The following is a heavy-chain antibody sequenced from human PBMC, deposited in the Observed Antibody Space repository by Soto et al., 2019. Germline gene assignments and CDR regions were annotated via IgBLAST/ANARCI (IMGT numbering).Heavy chain of an antibody. CDR3: AGGSGWYIHQ. CDR2: IYSGGST. V-gene: IGHV3-53*01. D-gene: IGHD6-19*01. CDR1: GFTVSSTY. J-gene: IGHJ1*01. Sequence: GGSLRLSCAASGFTVSSTYMSWVRQAPGKGLEWVSVIYSGGSTYYADSVKGRFTISRDNAKNSLYLQMNSLRREDTAVYYCAGGSGWYIHQWGQGTLVTVSS.